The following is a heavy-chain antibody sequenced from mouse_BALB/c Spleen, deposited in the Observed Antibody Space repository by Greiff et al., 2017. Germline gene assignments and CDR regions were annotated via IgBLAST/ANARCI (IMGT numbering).Heavy chain of an antibody. J-gene: IGHJ4*01. CDR3: ARTTAYYGNYDYAMDY. Sequence: EVMLVESGGGLVQPGGSRKLSCAASGFTFSSFGMHWVRQAPEKGLEWVAYISSGSSTIYYADTVKGRFTISRDNPKNTLFLQMTSLRSEDTAMYYCARTTAYYGNYDYAMDYGGQGTSVTVSS. D-gene: IGHD2-10*01. V-gene: IGHV5-17*02. CDR1: GFTFSSFG. CDR2: ISSGSSTI.